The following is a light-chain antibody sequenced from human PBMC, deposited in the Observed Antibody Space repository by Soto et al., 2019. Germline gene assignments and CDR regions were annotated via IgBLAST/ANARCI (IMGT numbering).Light chain of an antibody. Sequence: AIRMTQSPSSFSASTGDRVTITCRASQGISSYLAWYQQKPGKAPKLLIYAASTLQSGVPSRFRGSGSGTDFTLTISCLQSEDFATYYCQQYYSYLRTFGQGTKVEMK. CDR3: QQYYSYLRT. V-gene: IGKV1-8*01. CDR1: QGISSY. J-gene: IGKJ1*01. CDR2: AAS.